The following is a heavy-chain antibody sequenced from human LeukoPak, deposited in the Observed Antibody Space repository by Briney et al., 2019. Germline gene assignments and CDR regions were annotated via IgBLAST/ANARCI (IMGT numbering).Heavy chain of an antibody. CDR3: ARHNSLTGADY. Sequence: SETLSLTCVVSGGSINSDFWSWIRQPAGKGLEWIGRVYTNGGTNYNPSLKSRVTISIDTAKNQFSLRMRSVTAADTAVYHCARHNSLTGADYWGQGTLVTVSS. CDR1: GGSINSDF. D-gene: IGHD7-27*01. CDR2: VYTNGGT. V-gene: IGHV4-4*07. J-gene: IGHJ4*02.